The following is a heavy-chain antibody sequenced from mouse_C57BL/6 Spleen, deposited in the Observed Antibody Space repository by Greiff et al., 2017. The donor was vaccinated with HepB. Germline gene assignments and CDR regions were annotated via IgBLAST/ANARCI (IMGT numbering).Heavy chain of an antibody. CDR1: GYAFTNYL. D-gene: IGHD2-4*01. V-gene: IGHV1-54*01. J-gene: IGHJ1*03. CDR3: ARGLLRF. CDR2: INPGSGGT. Sequence: VQLQQSGAELVRPGPSVKVSCKASGYAFTNYLIEWVKQRPGQGLEWIGVINPGSGGTNYNEKFKGKATLTADKSSSTSYMQLSSLTSEDSAVYFCARGLLRFWGTGTTVTVSS.